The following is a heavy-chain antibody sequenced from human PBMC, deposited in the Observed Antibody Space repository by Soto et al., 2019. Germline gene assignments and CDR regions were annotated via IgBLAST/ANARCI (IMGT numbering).Heavy chain of an antibody. CDR1: GGTFSSYA. D-gene: IGHD1-1*01. V-gene: IGHV1-69*13. CDR3: AREAGGTTNYYGMDV. CDR2: IIPIFGTA. J-gene: IGHJ6*02. Sequence: SVKVSCKASGGTFSSYAISWVRQAPGQGLEWMGGIIPIFGTANYAQKVQGRVTITEDESTSTAYMELSSLRSEDTAVYYCAREAGGTTNYYGMDVWGQGTTVTVSS.